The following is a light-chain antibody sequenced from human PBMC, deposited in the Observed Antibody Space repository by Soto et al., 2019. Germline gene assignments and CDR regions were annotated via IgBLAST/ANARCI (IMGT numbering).Light chain of an antibody. CDR1: SSDVGDNKY. CDR2: EIS. J-gene: IGLJ2*01. V-gene: IGLV2-8*01. Sequence: QSALTQPPSASGSPGQSVTISCTGTSSDVGDNKYVSWYQQQPGKAPKVIIYEISERPSGVPDRFSGSNSGNTASLPVAGLRAEDEADYYCSSYAGSNNFRVFGGGTKLTVL. CDR3: SSYAGSNNFRV.